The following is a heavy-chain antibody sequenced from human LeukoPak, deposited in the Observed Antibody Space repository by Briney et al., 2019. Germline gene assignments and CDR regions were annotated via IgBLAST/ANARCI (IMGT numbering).Heavy chain of an antibody. D-gene: IGHD2-2*01. Sequence: SVKVSCKASGGTFSSYAISWVRQAPGQGLEWMGRIIPILGIANYAQKFQGRVTITADKSTSTAYMELSSLRSEDTAVYYCAVTGVCSSTSCYADYYYYYGMDVWGQGTTVTVSS. V-gene: IGHV1-69*04. J-gene: IGHJ6*02. CDR2: IIPILGIA. CDR3: AVTGVCSSTSCYADYYYYYGMDV. CDR1: GGTFSSYA.